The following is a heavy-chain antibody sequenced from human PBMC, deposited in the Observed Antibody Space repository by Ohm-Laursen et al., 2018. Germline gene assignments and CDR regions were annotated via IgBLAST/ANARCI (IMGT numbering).Heavy chain of an antibody. J-gene: IGHJ4*02. CDR3: AKDIHGSGSANFDY. CDR2: ISYDGSNK. Sequence: SLRLSCTASGFTFSSYGMHWVRQAPGKGLEWVAVISYDGSNKYYADSVKGRFTISRDNAKNALYLQMNSLRAEDTAVYYCAKDIHGSGSANFDYWGQGTLVTVSS. V-gene: IGHV3-30*18. CDR1: GFTFSSYG. D-gene: IGHD3-10*01.